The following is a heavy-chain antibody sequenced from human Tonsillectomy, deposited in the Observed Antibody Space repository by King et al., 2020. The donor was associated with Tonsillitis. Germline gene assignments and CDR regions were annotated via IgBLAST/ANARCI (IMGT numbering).Heavy chain of an antibody. V-gene: IGHV1-69*04. CDR2: IIPILGIA. Sequence: QLVQSGAEVKKPGSSVKVSCKASGGTFSSYAISWVRQAPGQGLEWMGRIIPILGIANYAQKFQGRVTITADKSTSTAYMELSSLRSEDTAVYYCARGSGITMVRGSRFDYWGQGALVTVSS. CDR1: GGTFSSYA. J-gene: IGHJ4*02. D-gene: IGHD3-10*01. CDR3: ARGSGITMVRGSRFDY.